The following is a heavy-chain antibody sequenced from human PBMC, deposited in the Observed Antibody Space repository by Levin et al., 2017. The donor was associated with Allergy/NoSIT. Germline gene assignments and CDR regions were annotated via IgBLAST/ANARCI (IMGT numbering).Heavy chain of an antibody. CDR1: GFTFSNYA. V-gene: IGHV3-23*01. Sequence: GGSLRLSCAASGFTFSNYAMSWVRQAPGKGLEWVSAISGDGGSAEYADSVKGRFTISRDNSKNTLYLQMNSLRADDTAVYYCAKCSDTCYANWFDPWGQGTLVTVSS. J-gene: IGHJ5*02. CDR2: ISGDGGSA. CDR3: AKCSDTCYANWFDP. D-gene: IGHD2-2*01.